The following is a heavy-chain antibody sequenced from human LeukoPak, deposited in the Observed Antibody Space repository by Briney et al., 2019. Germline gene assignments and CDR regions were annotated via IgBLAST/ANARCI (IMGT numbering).Heavy chain of an antibody. Sequence: SASVNVSCKSSGGTLRRYSIRWVRQAPARGLEWMGWIHPSSGDTTCAQKFHGSVTLTTDTSISTAYIDLSSLRSDDTAEYYGARDGDHAAGSYYRGCIDSWGQGTPVTVSP. D-gene: IGHD3-10*01. CDR2: IHPSSGDT. CDR3: ARDGDHAAGSYYRGCIDS. V-gene: IGHV1-2*02. CDR1: GGTLRRYS. J-gene: IGHJ4*02.